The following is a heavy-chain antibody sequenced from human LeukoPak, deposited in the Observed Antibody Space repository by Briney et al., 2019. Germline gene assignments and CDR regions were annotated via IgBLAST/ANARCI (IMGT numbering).Heavy chain of an antibody. V-gene: IGHV3-11*04. CDR2: ISSRGTTT. D-gene: IGHD3-3*02. J-gene: IGHJ3*02. CDR3: ARLLAVSDAFDI. Sequence: GGSLRLSCLASGFTFRDYYMTWIRQAPGKGLEWISFISSRGTTTDYADSVKGRFTISRDNAKNSLYLQMNSLRAEDTAVYYCARLLAVSDAFDIWGQGTMVTVSS. CDR1: GFTFRDYY.